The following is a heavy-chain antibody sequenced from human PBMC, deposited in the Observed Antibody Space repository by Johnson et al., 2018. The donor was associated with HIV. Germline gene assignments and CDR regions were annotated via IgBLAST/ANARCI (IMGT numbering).Heavy chain of an antibody. V-gene: IGHV3-30*19. Sequence: QMQLVESGGGVVQPGRSLRLSCTASGFTFSSYGMHWVRQAPGKGLEWVAVISYDGSNKYYADSVKGRFTISRDNSKSTLFLHMNTLRVEDTAVYYCATPTGSDAFDVWGQGTLVTVSS. CDR1: GFTFSSYG. D-gene: IGHD1-1*01. J-gene: IGHJ3*01. CDR2: ISYDGSNK. CDR3: ATPTGSDAFDV.